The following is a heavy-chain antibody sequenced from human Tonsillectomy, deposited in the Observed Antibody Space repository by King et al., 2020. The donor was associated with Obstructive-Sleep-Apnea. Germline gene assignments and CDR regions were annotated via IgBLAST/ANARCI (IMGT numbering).Heavy chain of an antibody. CDR3: ARHRGVEDYGGYGDYIDY. J-gene: IGHJ4*02. D-gene: IGHD5-12*01. Sequence: VQLQESGPGLVKPSETLSLTCTVSGGSIRNYYWSWIRQPPGKRLEWIGYKYYSGSSNFNPSLKSRFTISADTSQIQFSLRLSPVTAADTAVYYCARHRGVEDYGGYGDYIDYWGQGTLVTVSS. V-gene: IGHV4-59*08. CDR1: GGSIRNYY. CDR2: KYYSGSS.